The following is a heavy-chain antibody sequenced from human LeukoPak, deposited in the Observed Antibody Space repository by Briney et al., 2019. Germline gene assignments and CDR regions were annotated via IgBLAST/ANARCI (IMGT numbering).Heavy chain of an antibody. V-gene: IGHV3-21*01. CDR1: GFTFSSYS. D-gene: IGHD7-27*01. CDR2: ISSSSSYI. J-gene: IGHJ4*02. CDR3: ARDLLGSRRDY. Sequence: PGGSLRLSCAASGFTFSSYSMNWVRQAPGKGLEWVSSISSSSSYIYYADSVKGRSTIPRDNAKNSLYLQMNSLRAEDTAVYYCARDLLGSRRDYWGQGTLVTVSS.